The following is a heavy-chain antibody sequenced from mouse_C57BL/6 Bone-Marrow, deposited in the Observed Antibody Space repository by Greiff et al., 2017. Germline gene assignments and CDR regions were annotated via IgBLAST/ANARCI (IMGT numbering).Heavy chain of an antibody. CDR3: GVLYYYGSSYGFCAY. CDR1: GYPFTSYG. D-gene: IGHD1-1*01. V-gene: IGHV1-81*01. Sequence: QVQLQQSGAELARPGASVKLSCKASGYPFTSYGISWVKQRTGQGLEWIGEIYPRSGNNYYNEKFKGKATLTADKSSSTAYMELRSLTSEDSAVYFCGVLYYYGSSYGFCAYWGQGTLVTVSA. J-gene: IGHJ3*01. CDR2: IYPRSGNN.